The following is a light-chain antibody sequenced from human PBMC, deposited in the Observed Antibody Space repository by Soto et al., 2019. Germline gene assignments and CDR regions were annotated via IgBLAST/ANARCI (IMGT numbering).Light chain of an antibody. J-gene: IGLJ1*01. CDR3: SSYTGSSTPYV. CDR2: EVS. Sequence: QSALTQSASVSGSRGQSITISCTGTGSDIGAYNYVSWYQQHPGKAPKLMIYEVSNRPSGVSNRFSGSKSGNTASLTISGLQDEDEAEYYCSSYTGSSTPYVFGTGTKLTVL. V-gene: IGLV2-14*01. CDR1: GSDIGAYNY.